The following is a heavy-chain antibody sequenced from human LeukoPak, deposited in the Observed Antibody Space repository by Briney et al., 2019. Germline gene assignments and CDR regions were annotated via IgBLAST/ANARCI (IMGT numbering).Heavy chain of an antibody. Sequence: PSETLSLTCAVYGGSFSGYCWSWIRQPPGKGLEWIGEINHSGSTNYNPSLKSRVTISVDTSKNQFSLKLSSVTAADTAVYYCARRGTYSSSWYSHWFDPWGQGTLVTVSS. CDR3: ARRGTYSSSWYSHWFDP. CDR2: INHSGST. D-gene: IGHD6-13*01. V-gene: IGHV4-34*01. J-gene: IGHJ5*02. CDR1: GGSFSGYC.